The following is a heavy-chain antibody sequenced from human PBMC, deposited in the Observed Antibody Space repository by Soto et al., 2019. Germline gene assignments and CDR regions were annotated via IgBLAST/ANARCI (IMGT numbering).Heavy chain of an antibody. Sequence: QVQLVQSGAEVKKPGSSVKVSCKASGGTFSSYAISWVRQAPGQGLEWMGGIIPIFGTANYAQKFQGRVTITADKSTSTSYMELSSLRSEDTAVYYCASRMIYGSGSYWIGFDYWGQGTLVTVSS. CDR1: GGTFSSYA. V-gene: IGHV1-69*06. D-gene: IGHD3-10*01. CDR2: IIPIFGTA. J-gene: IGHJ4*02. CDR3: ASRMIYGSGSYWIGFDY.